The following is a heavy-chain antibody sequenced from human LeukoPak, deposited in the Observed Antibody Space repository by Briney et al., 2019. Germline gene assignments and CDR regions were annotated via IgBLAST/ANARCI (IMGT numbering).Heavy chain of an antibody. CDR3: ARGRR. CDR2: IKQDGSEK. CDR1: GFTFSSYW. Sequence: GGSLRLSCAGSGFTFSSYWMSWVRQAPGKGLEWVANIKQDGSEKYYVDSVKGRFTISRGNAKNSLYLQMNSLRAEDTAVYYCARGRRWGQGTLVTVSS. J-gene: IGHJ4*02. V-gene: IGHV3-7*01.